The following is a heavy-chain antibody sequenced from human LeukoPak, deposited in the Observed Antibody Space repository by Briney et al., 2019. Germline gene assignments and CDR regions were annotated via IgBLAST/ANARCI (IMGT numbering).Heavy chain of an antibody. CDR2: IYYSGST. CDR1: GGSISSGSYY. CDR3: ARDLEYSSSYRFYYMDV. V-gene: IGHV4-39*07. Sequence: SETPSLTCTVSGGSISSGSYYWGWIRQPPGKGLEWIGSIYYSGSTYYNPSLKSRVTISVDTSKNQFSLKLSSVTAADTAVYYCARDLEYSSSYRFYYMDVWGKGTTVTVSS. J-gene: IGHJ6*03. D-gene: IGHD6-6*01.